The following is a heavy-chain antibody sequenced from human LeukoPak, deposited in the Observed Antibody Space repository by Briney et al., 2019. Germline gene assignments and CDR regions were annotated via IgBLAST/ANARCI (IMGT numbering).Heavy chain of an antibody. V-gene: IGHV3-23*01. CDR3: AKVTRDILTGNYPDAFDI. Sequence: GGSLRLSCAASGFTFSSYAMSWVRQAPGKGLEWVSAISGSGGSTYYADSVKGRFTISRDNSKNTLYLQMNSLRAEDTAVYYCAKVTRDILTGNYPDAFDIWGQGTMVTVSS. CDR2: ISGSGGST. J-gene: IGHJ3*02. D-gene: IGHD3-9*01. CDR1: GFTFSSYA.